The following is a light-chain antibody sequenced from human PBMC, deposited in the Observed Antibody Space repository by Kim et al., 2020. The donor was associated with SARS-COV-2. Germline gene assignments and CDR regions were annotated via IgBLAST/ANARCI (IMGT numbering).Light chain of an antibody. CDR3: QQHNDWPLT. Sequence: SPGEIATLSCRASQTVSNTNLVWYQQRPGQAPSLLIYRTSTRAAGVPARFSGSGSGTEFTLTISSLQSEDSAFYYCQQHNDWPLTFGGGTKVDIK. CDR2: RTS. J-gene: IGKJ4*01. V-gene: IGKV3-15*01. CDR1: QTVSNTN.